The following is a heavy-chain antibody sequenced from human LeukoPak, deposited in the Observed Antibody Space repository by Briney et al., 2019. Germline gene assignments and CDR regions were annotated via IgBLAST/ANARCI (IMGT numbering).Heavy chain of an antibody. V-gene: IGHV3-20*01. Sequence: GGSLRLSCVAPGFTFDDYGMSWVRQNPGKGLEWISSINWNGGSTAYADSVKGRFTISRDNAKNSLYLQVNSLGAGDTAFYHCARDRGGTTSPLFDYWGQGALVTVPS. CDR1: GFTFDDYG. CDR2: INWNGGST. J-gene: IGHJ4*02. D-gene: IGHD2/OR15-2a*01. CDR3: ARDRGGTTSPLFDY.